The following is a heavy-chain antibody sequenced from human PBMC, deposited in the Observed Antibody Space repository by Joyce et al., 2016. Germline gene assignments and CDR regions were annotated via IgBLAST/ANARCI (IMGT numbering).Heavy chain of an antibody. CDR2: ISTSSTYI. CDR3: ARFNGAANTP. V-gene: IGHV3-21*04. D-gene: IGHD1/OR15-1a*01. J-gene: IGHJ5*02. CDR1: GFSFKTYN. Sequence: EMHLAQSGGGLVKPGGSLKLSCVASGFSFKTYNMNWVRQAPGKGLQWVESISTSSTYIYYADSVKGRFTIARDNAKNSLFLQMSSLRVEDTGIYYCARFNGAANTPCGQGALVTVSS.